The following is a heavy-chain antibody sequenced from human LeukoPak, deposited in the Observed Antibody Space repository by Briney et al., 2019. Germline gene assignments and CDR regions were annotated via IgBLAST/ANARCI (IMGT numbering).Heavy chain of an antibody. J-gene: IGHJ4*02. V-gene: IGHV1-69*04. CDR3: ARVGDSSGYYLLY. CDR1: GGTFSSYA. CDR2: IIPILGIA. D-gene: IGHD3-22*01. Sequence: SVKVSCKASGGTFSSYAISWVRQAPGQGLEWMGRIIPILGIANYAQKFQGRVTITADKSTSTAYMELSSLRSEDTAVYYCARVGDSSGYYLLYWGQGTLATVSS.